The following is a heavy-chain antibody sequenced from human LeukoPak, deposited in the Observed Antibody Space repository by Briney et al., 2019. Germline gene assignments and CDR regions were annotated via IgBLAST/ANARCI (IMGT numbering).Heavy chain of an antibody. J-gene: IGHJ1*01. D-gene: IGHD4-17*01. CDR2: ISSSSSYI. V-gene: IGHV3-21*04. CDR3: AKEIYGDSTGGRFQH. CDR1: GFMFSNYW. Sequence: GGSLRLSCAASGFMFSNYWMSWVRQAPGKGLEWVSSISSSSSYIYYADSVKGRFTISRDNAKNSLYLQMNSLRAEDTAVYYCAKEIYGDSTGGRFQHWGQGTLVTVSS.